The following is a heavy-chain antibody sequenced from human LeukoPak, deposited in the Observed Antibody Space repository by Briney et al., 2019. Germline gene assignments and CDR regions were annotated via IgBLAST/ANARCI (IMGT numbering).Heavy chain of an antibody. CDR1: GFTFSSYA. CDR3: AKGLHYDFWSGYYVD. D-gene: IGHD3-3*01. Sequence: PGGSLRLSCAASGFTFSSYAMSWVRQAPGKGLEWVSAISGSGGSTYYADSVKGRFTISRDNSKNTLYLQMNSLRAEDTAVYYCAKGLHYDFWSGYYVDWGQGTLVTVSS. J-gene: IGHJ4*02. V-gene: IGHV3-23*01. CDR2: ISGSGGST.